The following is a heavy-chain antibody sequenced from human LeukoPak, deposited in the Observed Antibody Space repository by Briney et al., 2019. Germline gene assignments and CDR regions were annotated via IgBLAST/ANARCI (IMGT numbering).Heavy chain of an antibody. CDR2: IYYSGST. CDR1: GGPISSYY. CDR3: ARVYTELDAFDI. D-gene: IGHD1-14*01. Sequence: SETLSLTCTVSGGPISSYYWSWIRQPPGKGLEWIGYIYYSGSTNYNPSLKSRVTISVDTSKNQFSLKLSSVTAADTAVYYCARVYTELDAFDIWGQGTMVTVSS. J-gene: IGHJ3*02. V-gene: IGHV4-59*01.